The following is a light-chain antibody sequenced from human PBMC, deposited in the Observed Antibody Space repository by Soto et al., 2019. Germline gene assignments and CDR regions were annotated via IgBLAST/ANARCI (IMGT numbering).Light chain of an antibody. CDR2: DAS. J-gene: IGKJ4*01. CDR1: QSVSND. CDR3: QQYNNWPLT. V-gene: IGKV3D-15*01. Sequence: EMVLTQSPGTLSLSPGDRATLSCRASQSVSNDYLAWFQQKPGQPPRLLIYDASTRATGIPARFSGSQSGTEFTLTSSSLLSEDFAVYSCQQYNNWPLTFGGGTKVEIK.